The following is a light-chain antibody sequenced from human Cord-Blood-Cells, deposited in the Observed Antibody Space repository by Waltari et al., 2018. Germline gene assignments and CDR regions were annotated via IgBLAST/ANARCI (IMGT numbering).Light chain of an antibody. V-gene: IGLV1-36*01. CDR3: AAWDDSLNGPV. J-gene: IGLJ3*02. CDR1: SSNIGNNA. CDR2: YDD. Sequence: QSVLTQPPSVSEAPRQRVTISCSGSSSNIGNNAVNWYQQLPGKAPKLLIYYDDLRPSGVSDRLSGSKSGTSASLAISGLQSEDEADYYCAAWDDSLNGPVFGGGTKLTVL.